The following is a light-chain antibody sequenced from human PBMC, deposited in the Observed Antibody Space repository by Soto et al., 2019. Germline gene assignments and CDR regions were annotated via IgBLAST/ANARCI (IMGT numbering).Light chain of an antibody. CDR3: SSYTSDTALWV. Sequence: QSALTQPASVSGSPGQSITISCTGTVSDIGVYNYVSWYQQHPGKAPTLMIYGVSNRPSGVSNRFSGSKSGNAGSLTISGLQAEDGADYYCSSYTSDTALWVFGGGTKLTVL. V-gene: IGLV2-14*01. CDR2: GVS. CDR1: VSDIGVYNY. J-gene: IGLJ3*02.